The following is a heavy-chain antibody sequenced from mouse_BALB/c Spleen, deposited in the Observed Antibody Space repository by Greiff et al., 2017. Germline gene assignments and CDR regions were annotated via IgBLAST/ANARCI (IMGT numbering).Heavy chain of an antibody. CDR1: GYTFTSYT. Sequence: QVQLKQSAAELARPGASVKMSCKASGYTFTSYTMHWVKQRPGQGLEWIGYINPSSGYTEYNQKFKDKTTLTADKSSSTAYMQLSSLTSEDSAVYYCARYDYDGFDYWGQGTTLTVSS. CDR3: ARYDYDGFDY. V-gene: IGHV1-4*02. J-gene: IGHJ2*01. D-gene: IGHD2-4*01. CDR2: INPSSGYT.